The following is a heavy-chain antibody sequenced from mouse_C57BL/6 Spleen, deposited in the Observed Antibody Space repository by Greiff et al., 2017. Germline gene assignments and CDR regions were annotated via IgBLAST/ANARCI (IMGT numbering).Heavy chain of an antibody. Sequence: QVQLKQPGAELVRPGSSVKLSCKASGYPFTSYWMDWVKQRPGQGLEWIGNIYPSDSETHYNQKCKDKATLTVDKSSSTADMQLSSLTAEDSAVYYCAREYYSPYYFDYWGQGTTLTVSS. CDR2: IYPSDSET. J-gene: IGHJ2*01. V-gene: IGHV1-61*01. D-gene: IGHD2-12*01. CDR1: GYPFTSYW. CDR3: AREYYSPYYFDY.